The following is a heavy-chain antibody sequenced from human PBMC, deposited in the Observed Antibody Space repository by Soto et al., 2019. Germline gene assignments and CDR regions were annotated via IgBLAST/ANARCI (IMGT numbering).Heavy chain of an antibody. V-gene: IGHV2-26*01. CDR3: TRMRIGSWDY. D-gene: IGHD6-13*01. Sequence: QVTLKESGPVVVKPTETLTLTCTVSGFSLTNEIMGLSWLRQPPGKALEWLADIFSTDERTYSTPLKTRLTIASDNTRRQVVLAMTNSDPVDTATYNCTRMRIGSWDYWGQGILVTVPS. CDR1: GFSLTNEIMG. CDR2: IFSTDER. J-gene: IGHJ4*02.